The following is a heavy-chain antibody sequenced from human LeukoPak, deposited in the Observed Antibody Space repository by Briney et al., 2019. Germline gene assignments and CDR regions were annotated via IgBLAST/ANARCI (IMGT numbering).Heavy chain of an antibody. J-gene: IGHJ4*02. CDR2: ISNSGRNT. Sequence: PGGSLTLPCAASGFTFSSYTMSWVRQAPGKGLEWVSTISNSGRNTFYTDSVKGRFTISRDNSKNTLYLQMNSLRAEDTAVYSCARARGYCAADCSRYAFDYWGQGTLVTVSS. CDR1: GFTFSSYT. CDR3: ARARGYCAADCSRYAFDY. V-gene: IGHV3-23*01. D-gene: IGHD2-21*02.